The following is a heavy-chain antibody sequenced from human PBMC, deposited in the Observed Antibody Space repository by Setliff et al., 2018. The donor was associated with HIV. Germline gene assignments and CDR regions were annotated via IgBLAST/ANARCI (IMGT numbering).Heavy chain of an antibody. CDR1: GYIFTSYY. D-gene: IGHD4-4*01. J-gene: IGHJ6*03. Sequence: ASVKVSCKASGYIFTSYYLQWVRQAPGQGFEWMGIINPSGGSTTYAQKFQGRVTMTRDTSTSTVYMELSSLRSEDTAVYYCARDAFDYTAYYYSYMDVWGKGTTVTVS. V-gene: IGHV1-46*01. CDR2: INPSGGST. CDR3: ARDAFDYTAYYYSYMDV.